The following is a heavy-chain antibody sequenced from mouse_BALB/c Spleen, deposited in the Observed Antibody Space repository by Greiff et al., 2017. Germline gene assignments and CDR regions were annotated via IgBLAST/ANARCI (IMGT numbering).Heavy chain of an antibody. J-gene: IGHJ3*01. CDR2: IWRGGST. D-gene: IGHD3-1*01. CDR3: AKNGGSSGHEGFAY. CDR1: GFSLTSYG. V-gene: IGHV2-5-1*01. Sequence: VKLMESGPSLVQPSQSLSITCTVSGFSLTSYGVHWVRQSPGKGLEWLGVIWRGGSTDYNAAFMSRLSITKDNSKSQVFFKMNSLQADDTAIYYCAKNGGSSGHEGFAYWGQGTLVTVSA.